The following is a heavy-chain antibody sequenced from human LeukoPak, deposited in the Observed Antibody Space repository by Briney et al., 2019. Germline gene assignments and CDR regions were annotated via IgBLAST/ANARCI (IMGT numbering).Heavy chain of an antibody. CDR1: GGSFSGYY. V-gene: IGHV4-34*01. J-gene: IGHJ4*02. D-gene: IGHD3-10*01. CDR3: ARGPYYYGSGSPPDY. Sequence: PSETLSLTCAVYGGSFSGYYWSWIRQPPGKGLEWIGEINHSGSTNYNPSLKSRVTISVDTSKNQFSLKLSSVTAADTAVYYCARGPYYYGSGSPPDYWGQGTLVTVSS. CDR2: INHSGST.